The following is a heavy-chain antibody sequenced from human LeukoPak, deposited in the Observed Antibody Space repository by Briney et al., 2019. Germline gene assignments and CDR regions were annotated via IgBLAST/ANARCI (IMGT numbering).Heavy chain of an antibody. CDR2: IYPGDSDT. V-gene: IGHV5-51*01. J-gene: IGHJ4*02. Sequence: GESLKISCKGSGYSFTSYWLGWVRQMPGKGLEWMGIIYPGDSDTRYSPSFQGQVTISADKSINTAYLQWSSLKASDTAMYYCARLPGRDYDYVWGSYRYTPLDYWGQGTLVTVSS. CDR1: GYSFTSYW. D-gene: IGHD3-16*02. CDR3: ARLPGRDYDYVWGSYRYTPLDY.